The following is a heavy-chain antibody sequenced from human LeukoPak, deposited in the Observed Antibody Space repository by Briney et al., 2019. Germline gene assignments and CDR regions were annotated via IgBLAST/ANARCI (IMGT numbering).Heavy chain of an antibody. V-gene: IGHV1-18*01. CDR1: GYTFTSYG. D-gene: IGHD3-10*01. CDR3: ARDDRYGSGSYYSY. Sequence: ASVKVSCKASGYTFTSYGISWVRQAPGQGLEWMRWISAYNGNTNYAQKLQGRVTMTTDTSTSTAYMELRSLRSDDTAVYYCARDDRYGSGSYYSYWGQGTLVTVSS. CDR2: ISAYNGNT. J-gene: IGHJ4*02.